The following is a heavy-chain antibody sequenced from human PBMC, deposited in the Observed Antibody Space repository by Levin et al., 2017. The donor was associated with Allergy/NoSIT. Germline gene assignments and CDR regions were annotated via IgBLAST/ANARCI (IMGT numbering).Heavy chain of an antibody. CDR3: ARDQGSSGWYGWIDF. CDR2: LYNNGRT. CDR1: GDSISSYH. D-gene: IGHD6-19*01. Sequence: SETLSLTCAVSGDSISSYHWNWLRQPPGKELEWIGCLYNNGRTKYNPSLQSRVTISVDATKNQFSLKPSSVSASDTAVYYCARDQGSSGWYGWIDFWGQGTLVTVSS. V-gene: IGHV4-59*01. J-gene: IGHJ5*01.